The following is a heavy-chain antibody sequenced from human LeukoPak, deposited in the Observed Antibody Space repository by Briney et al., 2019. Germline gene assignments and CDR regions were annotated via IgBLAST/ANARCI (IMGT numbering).Heavy chain of an antibody. D-gene: IGHD2/OR15-2a*01. Sequence: ASVKVSCKASGYSFTSYGISWVRQAPGQGLEWMGWISAYNGNTNYAQKFQGRVTMTRDTSISTAYMELSRLRSDDTAVYYCARDISGQVIRGDLFDYWGQGTLVTVSS. J-gene: IGHJ4*02. V-gene: IGHV1-18*01. CDR2: ISAYNGNT. CDR1: GYSFTSYG. CDR3: ARDISGQVIRGDLFDY.